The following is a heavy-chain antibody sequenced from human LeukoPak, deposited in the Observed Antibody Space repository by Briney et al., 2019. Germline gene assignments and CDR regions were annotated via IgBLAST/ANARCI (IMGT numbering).Heavy chain of an antibody. CDR1: GYTFTSYD. V-gene: IGHV1-8*01. D-gene: IGHD6-6*01. J-gene: IGHJ6*03. CDR2: MNPNSGNT. Sequence: ASVKVSCKASGYTFTSYDINWVRQAPGQGLEWMGWMNPNSGNTGYAQKFQGRVTMTRNTSISTAYMELSSLRSEDTAVYYCARGQYSSSSWFGYYYYYMDVWGKGTTVTVSS. CDR3: ARGQYSSSSWFGYYYYYMDV.